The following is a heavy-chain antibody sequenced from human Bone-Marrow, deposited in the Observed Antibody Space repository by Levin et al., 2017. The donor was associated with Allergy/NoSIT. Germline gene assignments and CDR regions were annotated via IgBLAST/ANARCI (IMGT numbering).Heavy chain of an antibody. CDR2: TYYRSEWYH. J-gene: IGHJ4*02. D-gene: IGHD2-15*01. V-gene: IGHV6-1*01. CDR1: GDPVSSDSAA. CDR3: VRDQERYCSDDSCYLSSFDS. Sequence: SQTLSLTCVISGDPVSSDSAAWTWIRQSPSRGLEWLGRTYYRSEWYHDYAISVKTRITINADTSQNEFSLQLNSVTPEDTAIYYCVRDQERYCSDDSCYLSSFDSWGQGTLVTVSS.